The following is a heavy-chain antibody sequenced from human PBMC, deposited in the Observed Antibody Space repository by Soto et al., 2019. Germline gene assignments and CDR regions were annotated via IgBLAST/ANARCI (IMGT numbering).Heavy chain of an antibody. Sequence: GGSLRLSCAASGFTFSSYSMNWVRQAPGKGLEWVSSISSSSSYIYYADSVKGRFTISRDNAKNSLYLQMNSLRAEDKAVHSGERDPHSIPDCGSTSCYDLSIHPGDAFDIWGQGTMVTVSS. CDR3: ERDPHSIPDCGSTSCYDLSIHPGDAFDI. V-gene: IGHV3-21*01. CDR1: GFTFSSYS. J-gene: IGHJ3*02. D-gene: IGHD2-2*01. CDR2: ISSSSSYI.